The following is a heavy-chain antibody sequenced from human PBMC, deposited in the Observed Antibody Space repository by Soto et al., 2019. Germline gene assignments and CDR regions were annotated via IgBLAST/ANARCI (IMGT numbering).Heavy chain of an antibody. J-gene: IGHJ6*02. CDR1: GFTFSSYG. CDR3: ARDRVADKFYYGMDV. D-gene: IGHD6-19*01. Sequence: QVQLVESGGGVVQPGRSLRLSCAASGFTFSSYGMHWVRQAPGKGLEWVAVIWYDGSNKYYADSVKGRFTIARNNSKNTLYLQMNSLRAEDTAVHYCARDRVADKFYYGMDVWGQGTTVTVSS. CDR2: IWYDGSNK. V-gene: IGHV3-33*01.